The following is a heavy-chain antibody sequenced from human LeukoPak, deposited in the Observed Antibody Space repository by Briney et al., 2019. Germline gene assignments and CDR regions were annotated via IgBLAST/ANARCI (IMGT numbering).Heavy chain of an antibody. J-gene: IGHJ4*02. D-gene: IGHD1-26*01. CDR1: GFTFSDYY. CDR2: TSSNSRYT. Sequence: PGGSLRLSCAASGFTFSDYYMSWIRQAPGKGLEWVSYTSSNSRYTNYADSVKGRFTISRDNAENSLYLQMNRLRAEDTAVYYCARGGRVGATDYWGQGTLVTVSS. CDR3: ARGGRVGATDY. V-gene: IGHV3-11*06.